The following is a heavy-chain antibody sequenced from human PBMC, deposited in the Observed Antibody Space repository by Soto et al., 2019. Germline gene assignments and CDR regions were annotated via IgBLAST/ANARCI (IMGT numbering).Heavy chain of an antibody. CDR3: AREYCSSTSCLNWFDP. V-gene: IGHV3-48*01. D-gene: IGHD2-2*01. Sequence: HHGGSMRLSCAASGVTFSSYWMHWVRQAPGKGLEWVSYINSGRSTIYYADSVKGRFTISRDNAKNSLYLQMNSLRAEDTAVYYCAREYCSSTSCLNWFDPWGQGTLVTVSS. CDR2: INSGRSTI. CDR1: GVTFSSYW. J-gene: IGHJ5*02.